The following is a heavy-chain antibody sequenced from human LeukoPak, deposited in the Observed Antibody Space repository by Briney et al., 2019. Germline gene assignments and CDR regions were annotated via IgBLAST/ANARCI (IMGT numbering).Heavy chain of an antibody. CDR3: ASQDNAFDI. J-gene: IGHJ3*02. CDR1: GYSFSDGYF. V-gene: IGHV4-38-2*01. Sequence: SETLSLTCAVSGYSFSDGYFWGWIRQPPGKGLEWIGSIYYSGSTYYNPSLKSRVTISVDTSKNQFSLKLSSVTAADTAVYYCASQDNAFDIWGQGTMVTVSS. CDR2: IYYSGST.